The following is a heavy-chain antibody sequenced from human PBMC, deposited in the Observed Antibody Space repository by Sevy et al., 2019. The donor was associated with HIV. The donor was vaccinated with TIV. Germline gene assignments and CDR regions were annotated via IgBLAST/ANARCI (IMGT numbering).Heavy chain of an antibody. CDR2: ISGSDNTI. CDR1: GFTFSDYY. J-gene: IGHJ6*02. D-gene: IGHD4-17*01. Sequence: GGSLRLSCAASGFTFSDYYMSWIRQAPGKGLEWISYISGSDNTIYYADSVKGRFSISRANAKNSLYLQMSSLRAEDTAVYFCARDHVKDGDLGDYYYFAMDVWGQGTTVTVSS. V-gene: IGHV3-11*01. CDR3: ARDHVKDGDLGDYYYFAMDV.